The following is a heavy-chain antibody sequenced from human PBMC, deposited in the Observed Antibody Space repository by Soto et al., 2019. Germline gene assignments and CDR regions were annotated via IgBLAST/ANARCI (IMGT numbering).Heavy chain of an antibody. J-gene: IGHJ4*02. CDR1: GYTFTSYY. Sequence: QVQLVQSGAEVKKPGASVKVSCKASGYTFTSYYMHWVRQAPGQGLEWMGIINPSGGSTSYAQKFQGRGTMTRDTSTSTVYMELSSLRSEDTAVYYCARTRMRYCSGGSCYYPGYYFDYWGQGTLVTVSS. CDR3: ARTRMRYCSGGSCYYPGYYFDY. D-gene: IGHD2-15*01. CDR2: INPSGGST. V-gene: IGHV1-46*01.